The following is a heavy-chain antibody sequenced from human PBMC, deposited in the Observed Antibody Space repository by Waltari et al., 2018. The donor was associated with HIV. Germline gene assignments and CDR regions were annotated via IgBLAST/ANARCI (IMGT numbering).Heavy chain of an antibody. CDR1: GYTFTGYY. CDR2: INPNSGGT. J-gene: IGHJ6*02. CDR3: ARAGYYYDSSGYYHGVQFHGMDV. D-gene: IGHD3-22*01. Sequence: QVQLVQSGAEVKKPGASVKVSCKASGYTFTGYYMHWVRQAPGQGLEWMGWINPNSGGTNYAQKFQGWVTMTRDTSISTAYMELSRLRSDDTAVYYCARAGYYYDSSGYYHGVQFHGMDVWGQGTTVTVSS. V-gene: IGHV1-2*04.